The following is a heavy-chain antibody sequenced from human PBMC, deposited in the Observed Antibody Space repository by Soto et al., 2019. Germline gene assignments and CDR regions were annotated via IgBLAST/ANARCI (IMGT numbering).Heavy chain of an antibody. D-gene: IGHD3-3*01. CDR3: ARGEHSDFWSGYYIQWFDP. J-gene: IGHJ5*02. V-gene: IGHV1-46*03. CDR1: GYTFTSYY. CDR2: INPSGGST. Sequence: GASVKVSCKASGYTFTSYYMHWVRQAPGQGLEWMGIINPSGGSTSYAQKFQGRVTMTRDTSTSTVYMELSSLRSEDTAVYYCARGEHSDFWSGYYIQWFDPWGQGTLVTVSS.